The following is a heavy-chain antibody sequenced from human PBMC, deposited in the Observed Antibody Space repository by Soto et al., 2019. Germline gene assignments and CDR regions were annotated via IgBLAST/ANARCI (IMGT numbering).Heavy chain of an antibody. V-gene: IGHV1-46*01. J-gene: IGHJ6*02. CDR3: AKAGFYDFWSGYYSAIGYRKDYYYGMDV. Sequence: GASVKVSCKASGYTFTSYYMHCVRQAPGQGLEWMGIINPSGGSTSYAQKFQGRVTMTRDTSTDTAYMELSSLRSEDTAVYYCAKAGFYDFWSGYYSAIGYRKDYYYGMDVWGQGTTVTVSS. CDR1: GYTFTSYY. D-gene: IGHD3-3*01. CDR2: INPSGGST.